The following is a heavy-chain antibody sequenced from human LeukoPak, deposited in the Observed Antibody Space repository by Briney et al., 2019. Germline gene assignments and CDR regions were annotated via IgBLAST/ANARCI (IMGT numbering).Heavy chain of an antibody. V-gene: IGHV1-69*13. D-gene: IGHD5-18*01. Sequence: GASVKVSCKASGGTFSSYAISWVRQAPGQGLEWMGGIIPIFGTANYAQKFQGRVTITADESTSTAYMELSSLRSEDTAVYYCASYSYSWDYYMDVWGKGTRSPSP. CDR1: GGTFSSYA. CDR3: ASYSYSWDYYMDV. J-gene: IGHJ6*03. CDR2: IIPIFGTA.